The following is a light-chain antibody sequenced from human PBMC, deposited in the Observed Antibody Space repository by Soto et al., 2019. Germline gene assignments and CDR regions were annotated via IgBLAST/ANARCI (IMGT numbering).Light chain of an antibody. J-gene: IGKJ4*01. CDR1: QSISTW. Sequence: DIQMSQSPSTLSASVGDRLTITCRASQSISTWLAWYQQKPGKAPKLLIYKASSLEGGVPSRFSGSGSGTEFNITVSSLRPDDFATYYCQQYNTYPLTFGGGTKVDIK. V-gene: IGKV1-5*03. CDR3: QQYNTYPLT. CDR2: KAS.